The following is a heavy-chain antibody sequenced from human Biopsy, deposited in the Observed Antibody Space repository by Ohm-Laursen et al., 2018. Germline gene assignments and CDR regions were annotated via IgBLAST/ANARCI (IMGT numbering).Heavy chain of an antibody. V-gene: IGHV1-8*01. CDR2: MNPKSGDT. D-gene: IGHD1-7*01. J-gene: IGHJ4*01. CDR1: GYTFINYD. Sequence: ASVKVFCKTSGYTFINYDIHWVRQASGQGLEWMGWMNPKSGDTGYAHKFQGRVTMARNASISTANMEMSSLRSEDTAVYYCARGRLSGTRRALDIWGQGTLVTVSS. CDR3: ARGRLSGTRRALDI.